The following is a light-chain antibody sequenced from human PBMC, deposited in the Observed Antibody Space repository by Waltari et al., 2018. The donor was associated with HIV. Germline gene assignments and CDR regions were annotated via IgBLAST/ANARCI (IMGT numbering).Light chain of an antibody. V-gene: IGLV1-40*01. Sequence: QSVLTQPPSLSGAPGQTVTISCTGTSSNIGADYHVQWYQQLPGTAPNLLIYGNTIRPSGVPDRFSGSKSGTSASLAITGLQADDEADYYCQSYDSSLSAWVFGGGTKLTVL. CDR2: GNT. J-gene: IGLJ3*02. CDR3: QSYDSSLSAWV. CDR1: SSNIGADYH.